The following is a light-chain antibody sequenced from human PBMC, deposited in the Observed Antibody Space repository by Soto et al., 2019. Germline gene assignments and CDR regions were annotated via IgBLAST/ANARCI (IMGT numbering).Light chain of an antibody. V-gene: IGKV1-5*03. CDR2: KAS. CDR1: QSISSW. J-gene: IGKJ1*01. CDR3: QHYNSYSEA. Sequence: DIKMSQSPSTLSATVGDRVTITCRASQSISSWLAWYQQKPGKAPKLLIYKASTLKSGVPSRFSGSGSGTEYTLTISSLQPDDFATYYCQHYNSYSEAFGQGTMA.